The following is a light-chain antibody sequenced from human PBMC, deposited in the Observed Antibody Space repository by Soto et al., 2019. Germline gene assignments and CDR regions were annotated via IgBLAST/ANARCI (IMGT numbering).Light chain of an antibody. Sequence: EVVLTQSPGTLSLSPGERATLSCRASQYISSNYLAWYQQKPGRAPRLLIFGAFNRAPGVPDRFSGSVSGTDFALTISGLEPEDFAVYYCQQYDTSPLTFGGGTKV. CDR3: QQYDTSPLT. CDR1: QYISSNY. V-gene: IGKV3-20*01. CDR2: GAF. J-gene: IGKJ4*01.